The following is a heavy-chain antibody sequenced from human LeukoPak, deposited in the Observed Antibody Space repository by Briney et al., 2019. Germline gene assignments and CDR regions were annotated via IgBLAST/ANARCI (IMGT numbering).Heavy chain of an antibody. J-gene: IGHJ5*02. V-gene: IGHV3-23*01. CDR2: ISGSGGST. CDR3: AKDVSRMLGAGGWFDP. D-gene: IGHD1-26*01. CDR1: GFTFSSYA. Sequence: GGSLRLSCAASGFTFSSYAMSWVRQAPGKGLEWVSAISGSGGSTYYADSVKGRFTISRDNSKNTLYLQMNSLRAEDTAVYYCAKDVSRMLGAGGWFDPWGQGTLVTVSS.